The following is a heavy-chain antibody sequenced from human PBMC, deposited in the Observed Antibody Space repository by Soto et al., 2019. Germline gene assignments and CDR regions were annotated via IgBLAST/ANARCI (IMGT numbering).Heavy chain of an antibody. CDR2: IYYSGST. CDR1: DGSISSSSYY. J-gene: IGHJ6*02. V-gene: IGHV4-39*01. Sequence: SETLSLTCTVSDGSISSSSYYWGWIRQPPGKGLEWIGTIYYSGSTYYNPSLKSRVTISVDTSKNQFSLRLSSVTAADTAMYYCARHPGGTGYFNGMDVCGQGTTVTVSS. D-gene: IGHD1-1*01. CDR3: ARHPGGTGYFNGMDV.